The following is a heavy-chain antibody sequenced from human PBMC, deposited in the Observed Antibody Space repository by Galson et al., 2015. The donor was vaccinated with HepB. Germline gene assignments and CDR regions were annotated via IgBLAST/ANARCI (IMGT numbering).Heavy chain of an antibody. V-gene: IGHV4-39*02. D-gene: IGHD5-18*01. CDR1: GGSISSSSYY. CDR3: ARDRYSYGL. CDR2: IYYSGST. J-gene: IGHJ4*02. Sequence: TLSLTCTVSGGSISSSSYYWGWIRQPPGKGLEWIGSIYYSGSTYYNPSLKSRVTISVDTSKNQFSLKLSSVTAADTAVYYCARDRYSYGLWGQGTLVTVSS.